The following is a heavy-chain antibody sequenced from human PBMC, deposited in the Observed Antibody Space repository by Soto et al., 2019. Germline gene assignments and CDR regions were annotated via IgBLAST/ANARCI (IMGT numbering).Heavy chain of an antibody. V-gene: IGHV4-59*01. CDR1: GGSISTYY. Sequence: PSETLSLTCTVSGGSISTYYWSWIRQPPGKGLGWIGHVYNSGNTDYSHSLKSRVTTSVDTTKNQFSLKLTSVTAADTAVYYCARDRVGVSSNWFDSWGRGTLVTVSS. CDR3: ARDRVGVSSNWFDS. D-gene: IGHD1-26*01. CDR2: VYNSGNT. J-gene: IGHJ5*01.